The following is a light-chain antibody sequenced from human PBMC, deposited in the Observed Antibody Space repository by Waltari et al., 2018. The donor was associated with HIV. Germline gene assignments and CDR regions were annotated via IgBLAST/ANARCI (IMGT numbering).Light chain of an antibody. J-gene: IGLJ1*01. CDR1: NIGNRN. Sequence: SYVLTPPPSITVAPGTTATITCGGNNIGNRNVTWYQRKPGQAPILVIYDDDNRPSGIPERFSGSNSDNTATLTINRVEVGDEADYYCQVWDSGSDHVFGSGTTVTVL. CDR2: DDD. V-gene: IGLV3-21*01. CDR3: QVWDSGSDHV.